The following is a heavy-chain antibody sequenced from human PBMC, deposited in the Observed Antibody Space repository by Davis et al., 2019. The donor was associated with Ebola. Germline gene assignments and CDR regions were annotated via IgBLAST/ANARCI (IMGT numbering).Heavy chain of an antibody. CDR3: ARRGANHYWNYYYGMDV. Sequence: GESLKISCKGSGYSFTSYWISWVRQMPGKGLEWMGRIDPSDSYTNYSPSFQGHVTISADKSISTAYLQWSSLKASDSAMYYCARRGANHYWNYYYGMDVWGKGTTVTVSS. V-gene: IGHV5-10-1*01. D-gene: IGHD1-26*01. CDR1: GYSFTSYW. J-gene: IGHJ6*04. CDR2: IDPSDSYT.